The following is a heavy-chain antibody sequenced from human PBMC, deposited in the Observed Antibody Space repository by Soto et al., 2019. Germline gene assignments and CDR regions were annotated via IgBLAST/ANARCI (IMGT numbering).Heavy chain of an antibody. Sequence: KTSETLSLTCTVSGGSISSYYWSWIRQPPGKGLEWIGYIYYSGSTNYNPSLKSRVTISVDTSKNQFSLKLSSVTAADTAVYYCARDSTDGRYGEDNWFDPWGQGTLVTVSS. J-gene: IGHJ5*02. V-gene: IGHV4-59*01. D-gene: IGHD4-17*01. CDR1: GGSISSYY. CDR3: ARDSTDGRYGEDNWFDP. CDR2: IYYSGST.